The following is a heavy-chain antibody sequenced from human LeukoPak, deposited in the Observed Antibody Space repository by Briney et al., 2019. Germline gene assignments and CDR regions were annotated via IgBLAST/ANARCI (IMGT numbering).Heavy chain of an antibody. CDR2: INHSGST. CDR1: GFSFSNAW. Sequence: GSLRLSCAASGFSFSNAWMSWVRQAPGKGLEWIGEINHSGSTNYNPSLKSRVTISVDTSKNQFSLKLSSVTAADTAVYYCARQKRGSSWYQGDAFDIWGQGTMVTVSS. V-gene: IGHV4-34*01. J-gene: IGHJ3*02. CDR3: ARQKRGSSWYQGDAFDI. D-gene: IGHD6-13*01.